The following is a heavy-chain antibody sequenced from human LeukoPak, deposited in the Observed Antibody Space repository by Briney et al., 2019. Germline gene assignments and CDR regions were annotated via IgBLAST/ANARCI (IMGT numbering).Heavy chain of an antibody. CDR1: GFTFSSYW. V-gene: IGHV3-7*01. Sequence: GGSLRLSCAASGFTFSSYWMSWVRQAPGKGLEWVANIKQDGSEKYYVDSVKGRFTISRDNAKNSLYLQMNSLRAEDTAVYYCARVVPQRITMIPEYYFDYWGQGTLVTVSS. J-gene: IGHJ4*02. CDR2: IKQDGSEK. CDR3: ARVVPQRITMIPEYYFDY. D-gene: IGHD3-22*01.